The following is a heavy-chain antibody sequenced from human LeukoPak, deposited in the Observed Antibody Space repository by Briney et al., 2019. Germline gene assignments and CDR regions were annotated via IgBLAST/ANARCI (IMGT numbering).Heavy chain of an antibody. J-gene: IGHJ4*02. CDR3: AQRRYSSSPEDY. CDR1: GFTFSSYA. V-gene: IGHV3-23*01. D-gene: IGHD6-6*01. CDR2: ISGSGGST. Sequence: PGGSLRLSCAASGFTFSSYAMSWVRQAPGKGLEWASAISGSGGSTYYADSVKGRFTISRDNSKNTLYLQMNSLRAEDTAVYYCAQRRYSSSPEDYWGQGTLVTVSS.